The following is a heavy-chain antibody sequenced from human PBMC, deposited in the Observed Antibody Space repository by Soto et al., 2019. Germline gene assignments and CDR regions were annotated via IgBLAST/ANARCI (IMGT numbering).Heavy chain of an antibody. V-gene: IGHV4-59*08. CDR3: ARQDGYYYYMDV. J-gene: IGHJ6*03. CDR2: VFYTGST. Sequence: PSETLSLTCKVSGGSFSSNYWSWIRQPPGEGMEWIGYVFYTGSTNYNPSLRSRVLISVDTSKNQFSLKLRSVTAADTAVYYCARQDGYYYYMDVWGKGTTVTVSS. CDR1: GGSFSSNY.